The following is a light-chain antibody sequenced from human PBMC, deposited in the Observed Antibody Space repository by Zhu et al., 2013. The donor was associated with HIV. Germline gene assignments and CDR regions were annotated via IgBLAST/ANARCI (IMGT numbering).Light chain of an antibody. CDR3: QQFNNWPPLT. Sequence: EIVMTQSPATLSVSPGERITLSCRASQSVSNNLAWYQQKPGQAPRLLIYGASTRATGVPARFSGSGSGTEFTLTISSLQSEDFAVYYCQQFNNWPPLTFGGGTKVEIK. CDR2: GAS. CDR1: QSVSNN. J-gene: IGKJ4*01. V-gene: IGKV3-15*01.